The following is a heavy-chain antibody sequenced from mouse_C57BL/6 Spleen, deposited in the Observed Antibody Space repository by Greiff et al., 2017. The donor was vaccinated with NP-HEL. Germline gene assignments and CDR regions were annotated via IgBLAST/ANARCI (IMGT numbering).Heavy chain of an antibody. J-gene: IGHJ3*01. CDR2: ISSGGSYT. CDR3: ASLYYSNYWFAY. D-gene: IGHD2-5*01. Sequence: EVMLVESGGDLVKPGGSLKLSCAASGFTFSSYGMSWVRQTPDKRLEWVATISSGGSYTYYPDSVKGRFTISRDNAKNTLYLQMSSLKSEDTAMDYCASLYYSNYWFAYWGQGTLVTVSA. CDR1: GFTFSSYG. V-gene: IGHV5-6*01.